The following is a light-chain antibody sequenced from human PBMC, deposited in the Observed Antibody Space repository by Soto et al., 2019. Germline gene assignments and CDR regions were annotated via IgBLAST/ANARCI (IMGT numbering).Light chain of an antibody. CDR1: QSINTW. CDR2: KAS. CDR3: QQYNRYPLT. Sequence: DIPMTQSPSTLSASVGDRVIITCRASQSINTWLAWLQQKPGKAPKVLIYKASTLDSGVPSRFSGSGSGTEFTLTISSLQPDDFATYYCQQYNRYPLTFGGGTKVEIK. V-gene: IGKV1-5*03. J-gene: IGKJ4*01.